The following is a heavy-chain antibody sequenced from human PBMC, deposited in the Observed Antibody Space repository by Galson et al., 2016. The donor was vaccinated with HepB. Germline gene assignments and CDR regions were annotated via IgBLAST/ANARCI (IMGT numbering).Heavy chain of an antibody. D-gene: IGHD3-3*01. Sequence: SETLSLTCTISAASINSSCWSWVRQPPGKRLEWIGYIYYTGSTRNNPALTSRFTITTDTSKTHFSLKLSSVTPADTAVYYCARLEWSVYILDYWGQGTLVPVSS. CDR3: ARLEWSVYILDY. J-gene: IGHJ4*02. CDR1: AASINSSC. CDR2: IYYTGST. V-gene: IGHV4-59*01.